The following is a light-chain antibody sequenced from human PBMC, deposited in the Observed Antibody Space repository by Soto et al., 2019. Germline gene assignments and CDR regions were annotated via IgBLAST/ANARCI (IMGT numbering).Light chain of an antibody. CDR2: GTS. Sequence: EIVLTQSPGTLYLSPEERATLSCRASQSVSSSYLAWYQQKPGQAPRLLIYGTSSMATAIPDRFSGSGSGTDCTLTISRLEPEDFADYYCQQYGSSSWTFGQGNNVEIK. CDR3: QQYGSSSWT. J-gene: IGKJ1*01. CDR1: QSVSSSY. V-gene: IGKV3-20*01.